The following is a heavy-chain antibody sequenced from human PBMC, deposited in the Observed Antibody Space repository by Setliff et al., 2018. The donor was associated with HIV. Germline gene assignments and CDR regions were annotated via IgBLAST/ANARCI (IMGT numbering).Heavy chain of an antibody. CDR3: ARSDISGTGYFDS. Sequence: GASVKVTCKASGYKFTSYYIHGVRQAPGQGLEWMGIINPNDGGTQYAQNFLGRVAMTRDTSTTTVYMDLYSLRSEDTAVYHCARSDISGTGYFDSWGRGTLVTVSS. CDR1: GYKFTSYY. V-gene: IGHV1-46*01. J-gene: IGHJ4*02. D-gene: IGHD1-20*01. CDR2: INPNDGGT.